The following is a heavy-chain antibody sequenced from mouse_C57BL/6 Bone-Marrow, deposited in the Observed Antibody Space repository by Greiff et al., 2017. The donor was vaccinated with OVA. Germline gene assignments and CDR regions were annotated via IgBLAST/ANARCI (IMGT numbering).Heavy chain of an antibody. J-gene: IGHJ4*01. CDR3: ARGGSSLYYAMDY. V-gene: IGHV1-53*01. CDR1: GYTFTSYW. D-gene: IGHD1-1*01. Sequence: VQLQQPGTELVKPGASVKLSCKASGYTFTSYWMHWVKQRPGQGLEWIGNINPSNGGTNYNEKLKSKATLTVDKSSSTAYMQLSSLTSEDSAVYYCARGGSSLYYAMDYWGQGTSVTVSS. CDR2: INPSNGGT.